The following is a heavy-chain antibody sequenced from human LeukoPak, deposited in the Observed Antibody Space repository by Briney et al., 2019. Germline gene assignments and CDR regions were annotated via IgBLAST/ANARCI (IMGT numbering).Heavy chain of an antibody. J-gene: IGHJ6*03. Sequence: GASVRVSCKASGYTFSIYGFSWVRQAPGQGLEWMGWISVYNGNTNYAQKFQGRVTMTTDTSTSTAHMELRSLRSDDTAVYYCARDKYDILTGYYTPTFYYYYMDVWGKGTTVTVSS. CDR2: ISVYNGNT. CDR1: GYTFSIYG. V-gene: IGHV1-18*01. D-gene: IGHD3-9*01. CDR3: ARDKYDILTGYYTPTFYYYYMDV.